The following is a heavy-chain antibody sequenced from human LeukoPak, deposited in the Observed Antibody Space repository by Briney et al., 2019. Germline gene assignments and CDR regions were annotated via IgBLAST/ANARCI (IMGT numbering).Heavy chain of an antibody. Sequence: PGGSLRLSCSASGFTVSSYYWSWIRQPPGKGLEWIGYIYYTGSANYNPSLKSRVTISVDTSKNQFSLKLSSVTAADTAVYYCARGVPGWEAFDIWGQGTMVTVSS. V-gene: IGHV4-59*02. CDR1: GFTVSSYY. J-gene: IGHJ3*02. CDR2: IYYTGSA. CDR3: ARGVPGWEAFDI. D-gene: IGHD1-26*01.